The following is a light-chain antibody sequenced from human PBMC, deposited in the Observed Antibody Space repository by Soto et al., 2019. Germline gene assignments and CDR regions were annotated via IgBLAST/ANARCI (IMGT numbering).Light chain of an antibody. V-gene: IGKV1-9*01. J-gene: IGKJ4*01. Sequence: DIQLTQSPSFLSASVGDRVTITCRASQAISSHLAWYQQKPGKAPKLLIYAASTLQSGVPPGFGGSGSGTEFTLTITSLQPEDFATYYCQQVKTYPLTFGGGTKVEIK. CDR2: AAS. CDR1: QAISSH. CDR3: QQVKTYPLT.